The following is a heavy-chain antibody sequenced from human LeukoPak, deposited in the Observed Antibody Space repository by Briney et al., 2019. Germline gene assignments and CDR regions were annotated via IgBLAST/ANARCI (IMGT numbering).Heavy chain of an antibody. V-gene: IGHV1-69*05. Sequence: SVKVSCKASGGTFSSYAISWVRQTPGQGLEWMGGIIPIFGTANYAQKFQGRVTITTDESTSTAYMELSSLRSEDTAVYYCARLRINLGSFDYWGQGALVTVSS. CDR1: GGTFSSYA. CDR3: ARLRINLGSFDY. J-gene: IGHJ4*02. CDR2: IIPIFGTA.